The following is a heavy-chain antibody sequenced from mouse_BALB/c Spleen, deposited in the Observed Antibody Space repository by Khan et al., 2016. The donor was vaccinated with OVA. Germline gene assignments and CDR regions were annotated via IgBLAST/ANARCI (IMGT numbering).Heavy chain of an antibody. CDR2: ILYSGST. V-gene: IGHV3-8*02. D-gene: IGHD2-12*01. CDR3: ARSTYSYSFAY. Sequence: MQLEESGPSLVKPSQTLSLTCSVTGDSITSGYWCWIRKFPGNKLEYMGYILYSGSTYYTPSLTSRISLTRHTYQNQYYLQLNSVTTEDTATYYCARSTYSYSFAYWGQGTLVTVSA. CDR1: GDSITSGY. J-gene: IGHJ3*01.